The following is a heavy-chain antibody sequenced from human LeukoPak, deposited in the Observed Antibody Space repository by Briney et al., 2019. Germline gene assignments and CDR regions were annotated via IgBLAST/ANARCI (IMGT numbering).Heavy chain of an antibody. J-gene: IGHJ4*02. CDR1: GGSTSGGNYY. V-gene: IGHV4-39*02. CDR3: ARLGAGPTYYDFWSGYSSFYFDY. D-gene: IGHD3-3*01. CDR2: ISSSGNT. Sequence: SETLSLTCIVSGGSTSGGNYYWGWIRRPPGKGLEWIGGISSSGNTYYNPSLKSRITISIDTSKNHFSLKLSSVAAADTAVYYCARLGAGPTYYDFWSGYSSFYFDYWGQGTLVTVSS.